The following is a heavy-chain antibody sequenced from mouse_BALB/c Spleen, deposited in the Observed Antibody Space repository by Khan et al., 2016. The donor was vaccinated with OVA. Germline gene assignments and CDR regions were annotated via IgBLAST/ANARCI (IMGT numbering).Heavy chain of an antibody. J-gene: IGHJ3*01. D-gene: IGHD4-1*01. CDR3: ASHLTGSFAY. CDR1: GFTFSNYG. Sequence: EVELVESGGDLVKPGGSLKLSCAASGFTFSNYGMSWVRQTPDKRLEWVATISSGGDYTYYPDSVKGRFTISRDNAKNTLYLQMSSLKSEDTAMYYWASHLTGSFAYGGQGTLVTVSA. V-gene: IGHV5-6*01. CDR2: ISSGGDYT.